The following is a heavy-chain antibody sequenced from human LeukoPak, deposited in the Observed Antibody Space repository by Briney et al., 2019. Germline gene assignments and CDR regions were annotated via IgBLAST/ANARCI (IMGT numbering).Heavy chain of an antibody. D-gene: IGHD6-19*01. Sequence: PGRSLRLSCAASGFTFSSYGMHWVRQAPGKGLEWVAVIWYDGSNKYYADSVKGRFTISRDNSKNTLYLQMNSLRAEDTAVYYCARGEDGGSGWVPLDYWGQGTLVTVSS. V-gene: IGHV3-33*01. CDR2: IWYDGSNK. CDR3: ARGEDGGSGWVPLDY. CDR1: GFTFSSYG. J-gene: IGHJ4*02.